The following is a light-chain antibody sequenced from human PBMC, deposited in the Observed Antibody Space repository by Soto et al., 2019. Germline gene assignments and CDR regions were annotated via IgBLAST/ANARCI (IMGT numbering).Light chain of an antibody. CDR3: QQYNNWPRT. CDR2: GAS. J-gene: IGKJ1*01. V-gene: IGKV3-15*01. Sequence: EIVMTQSPATLSVSPGERATLSCRASQSVSSTLPWYQQKPGQAPRLLIYGASTRATGIPARFSGSGSGTESTLTISSLQSEAFAVYYCQQYNNWPRTFGQGTKVEIK. CDR1: QSVSST.